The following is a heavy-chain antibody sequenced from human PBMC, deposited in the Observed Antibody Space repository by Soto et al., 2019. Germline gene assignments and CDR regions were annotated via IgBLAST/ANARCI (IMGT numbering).Heavy chain of an antibody. CDR3: ARTSAAGKYYYGMDV. Sequence: PGESLKNSCKGSGYSFTSYWIVWVRQMPGKGLEWMGIIYPGDSDTRYSPSFQGQVTISADKSISTAYLQWSSLKASDTAMYYCARTSAAGKYYYGMDVWGQGTTVTVSS. V-gene: IGHV5-51*01. CDR1: GYSFTSYW. J-gene: IGHJ6*02. D-gene: IGHD6-13*01. CDR2: IYPGDSDT.